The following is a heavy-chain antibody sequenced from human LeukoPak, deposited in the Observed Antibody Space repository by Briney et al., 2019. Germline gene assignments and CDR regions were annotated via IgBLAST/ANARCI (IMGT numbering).Heavy chain of an antibody. V-gene: IGHV4-4*07. CDR3: ARSTKRDPGGYYDSSGYSPFDY. CDR1: GGSISSYY. CDR2: IYTSGNN. J-gene: IGHJ4*02. Sequence: PSETLSLTCTVSGGSISSYYWSWLRQPAGKGLEGLGRIYTSGNNYYNPSLKSRVTISVDTSKNQFSLKLSSVTAADTAVYYCARSTKRDPGGYYDSSGYSPFDYWGQGTLVTVSS. D-gene: IGHD3-22*01.